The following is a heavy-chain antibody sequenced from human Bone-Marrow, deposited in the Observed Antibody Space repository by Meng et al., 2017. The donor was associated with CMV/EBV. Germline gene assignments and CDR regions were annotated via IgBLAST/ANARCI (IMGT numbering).Heavy chain of an antibody. CDR3: ARGRRGVITD. Sequence: GESLKISCAASGFTFDDYGMSWVRQAPGKGLEWVSGINWNGGSTGYADSVKGRFTISRDNAKNSLYLQMNSLRAEDTAVYYCARGRRGVITDWGQGTLVTVSS. CDR2: INWNGGST. J-gene: IGHJ4*02. D-gene: IGHD3-10*01. CDR1: GFTFDDYG. V-gene: IGHV3-20*04.